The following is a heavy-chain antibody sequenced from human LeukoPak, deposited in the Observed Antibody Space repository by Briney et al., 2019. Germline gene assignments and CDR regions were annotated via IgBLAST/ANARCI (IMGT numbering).Heavy chain of an antibody. D-gene: IGHD5-18*01. CDR2: ISYDGSNK. V-gene: IGHV3-30-3*01. Sequence: GRSLRLSCAASGFTFSSYAMHWVRQAPGKGLEWVAVISYDGSNKYYADSVKGRFTISRDNSKNTLYLQVNSLRAEDTAVYYCARDSGYSYGSLENWFDPWGQGTLVTVSS. J-gene: IGHJ5*02. CDR3: ARDSGYSYGSLENWFDP. CDR1: GFTFSSYA.